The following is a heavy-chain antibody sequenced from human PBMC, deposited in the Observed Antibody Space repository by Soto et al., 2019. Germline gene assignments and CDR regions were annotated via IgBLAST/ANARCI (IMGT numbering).Heavy chain of an antibody. CDR3: ARVGDLGIASLFGY. CDR2: INPNSGGT. D-gene: IGHD6-13*01. CDR1: GYTFTGYY. Sequence: ASVKVSCKASGYTFTGYYMHWVRQAPGQGLEWMGWINPNSGGTNYAQKFQGWVTMTRDTSISTAYMELSRLRSDDTAVYYCARVGDLGIASLFGYWGQGTLVTVSP. J-gene: IGHJ4*02. V-gene: IGHV1-2*04.